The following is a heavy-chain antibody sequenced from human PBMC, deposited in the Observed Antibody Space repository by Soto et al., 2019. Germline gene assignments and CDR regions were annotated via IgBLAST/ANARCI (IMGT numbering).Heavy chain of an antibody. D-gene: IGHD6-19*01. Sequence: GASVKVSCKASGYPYTNSYMHWVRQAPGQGLEWMGWIHPNTGGTNYAQKFQGRLTMTRDTSVSTVYMELNRLTSDDTAIYCCASDFRTRGWFRQAGNFAMDVWGQGTTVTVSS. V-gene: IGHV1-2*02. CDR2: IHPNTGGT. J-gene: IGHJ6*02. CDR1: GYPYTNSY. CDR3: ASDFRTRGWFRQAGNFAMDV.